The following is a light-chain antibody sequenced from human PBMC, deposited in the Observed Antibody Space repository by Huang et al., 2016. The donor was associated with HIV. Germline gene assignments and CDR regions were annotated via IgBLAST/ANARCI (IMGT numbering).Light chain of an antibody. J-gene: IGKJ4*01. CDR1: RSVSTT. CDR2: GSS. CDR3: HQYNNWLLS. V-gene: IGKV3-15*01. Sequence: EIVMTQSPATLSVSPGQRVTLSCRANRSVSTTLAWYQQRHGQAPRRLIYGSSSRAPGIPARFSGSGSGTDFSLTISSLQSEDFALYYCHQYNNWLLSFGGGTRV.